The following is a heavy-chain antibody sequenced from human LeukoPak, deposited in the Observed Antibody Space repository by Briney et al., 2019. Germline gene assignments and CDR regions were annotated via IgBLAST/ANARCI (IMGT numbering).Heavy chain of an antibody. J-gene: IGHJ4*02. D-gene: IGHD5-18*01. Sequence: ASVKVSCKPSGFSFTGYFMHWVRQAPGQGPEWMGRIDPNSGGTNYSLKFQGRVTMTRDTPITTACMDLSRLRSDDTAVYYCARGPHDTAYYFDQWGQGTLVTVSS. CDR1: GFSFTGYF. CDR3: ARGPHDTAYYFDQ. V-gene: IGHV1-2*06. CDR2: IDPNSGGT.